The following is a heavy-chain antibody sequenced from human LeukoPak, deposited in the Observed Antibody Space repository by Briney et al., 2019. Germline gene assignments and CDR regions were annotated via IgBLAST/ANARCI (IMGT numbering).Heavy chain of an antibody. D-gene: IGHD3-22*01. CDR1: GFTFSSYA. CDR2: ISSNGGST. V-gene: IGHV3-64*01. Sequence: GGSLRLSCAASGFTFSSYAMHWVRQAPGKGLEYVSAISSNGGSTYYANSVKGRFTISRDNSKNTLYLQMGSLRAEDMAVYYCARGKSRWLLLSPFDYWGQGTLVTVSS. CDR3: ARGKSRWLLLSPFDY. J-gene: IGHJ4*02.